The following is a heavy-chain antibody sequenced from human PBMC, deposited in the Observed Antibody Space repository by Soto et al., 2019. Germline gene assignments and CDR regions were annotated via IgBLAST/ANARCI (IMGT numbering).Heavy chain of an antibody. V-gene: IGHV4-39*01. Sequence: QLQLQESGPGLVRPSENLSLICTVSGGSITRNDHYWGWIRQSPGKGLEWIGDIKSSGSTNYNLSLKSRVSMSVETSKNQFSLKMNSVTAADTAVYYCARLGSSGWYQGSYFDYWGQGTLVTVSS. CDR3: ARLGSSGWYQGSYFDY. J-gene: IGHJ4*02. CDR2: IKSSGST. CDR1: GGSITRNDHY. D-gene: IGHD6-19*01.